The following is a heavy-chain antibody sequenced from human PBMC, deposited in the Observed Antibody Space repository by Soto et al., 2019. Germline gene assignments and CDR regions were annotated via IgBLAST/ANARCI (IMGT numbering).Heavy chain of an antibody. Sequence: EVQLVQSGAEVKQPGDSLRISCKGSGYTFADYWITWVRQMPGKGLEWMGRIDPSDSYINYNPSFQGHATISVDKSLSTAYLQWTTLNVSDTATYYCSATSYYDVGDYWGQGTLVSVSS. D-gene: IGHD3-16*01. J-gene: IGHJ4*02. CDR2: IDPSDSYI. CDR3: SATSYYDVGDY. CDR1: GYTFADYW. V-gene: IGHV5-10-1*03.